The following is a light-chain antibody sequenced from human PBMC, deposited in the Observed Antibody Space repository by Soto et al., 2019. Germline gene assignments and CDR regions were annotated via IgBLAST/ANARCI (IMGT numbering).Light chain of an antibody. J-gene: IGKJ5*01. CDR2: GES. CDR3: QKCNNWPLT. CDR1: QIVSSN. Sequence: EIVMTQSPATLSVSPGERATFSCRASQIVSSNLAWYQQKTGQAPRILIYGESSRATGIPARFSGSGSGTELNLTISRLQSEDFAVYYCQKCNNWPLTCGQGTRLEIK. V-gene: IGKV3-15*01.